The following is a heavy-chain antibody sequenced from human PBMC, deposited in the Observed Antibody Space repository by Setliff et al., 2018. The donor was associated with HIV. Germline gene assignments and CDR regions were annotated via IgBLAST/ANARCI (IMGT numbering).Heavy chain of an antibody. V-gene: IGHV4-34*01. D-gene: IGHD2-21*01. J-gene: IGHJ5*02. CDR3: SRSYCGGDCSLVVDTNWFDP. CDR1: GGSFSGYY. Sequence: SETLSLTCAVYGGSFSGYYWSWIRQPPGKGLEWIGEINHSGSTNYNMSLWSRVTISLDASRNQFSLRLSSVTAADTAVYYCSRSYCGGDCSLVVDTNWFDPWGQGTLVTVSS. CDR2: INHSGST.